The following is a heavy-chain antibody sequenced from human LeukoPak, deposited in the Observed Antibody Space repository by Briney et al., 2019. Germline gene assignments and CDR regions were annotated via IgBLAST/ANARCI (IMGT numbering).Heavy chain of an antibody. V-gene: IGHV1-69-2*01. CDR1: GYKFTDHF. J-gene: IGHJ4*02. CDR2: IDPEDGET. Sequence: ASVKVSCKLSGYKFTDHFVHWAKQAPGKGLQWMGLIDPEDGETKYAAMFEDRVTITADTSRDSVFLDLKDLRSEDTAMYYCARNYFDFWGQGSLVTVSA. CDR3: ARNYFDF.